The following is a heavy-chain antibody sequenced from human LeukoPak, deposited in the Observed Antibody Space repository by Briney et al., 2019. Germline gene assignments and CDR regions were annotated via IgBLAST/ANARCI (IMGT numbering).Heavy chain of an antibody. CDR1: GFIFSSYA. V-gene: IGHV3-23*01. CDR2: ISGSGDIT. D-gene: IGHD2/OR15-2a*01. Sequence: GGSLRLSCAASGFIFSSYAMNWVRQAPGKGLECISAISGSGDITYYADSVKGRFTISRDDSKNTLYLQMNSLSAEDMAVYYCARNVSGQYFDIWGRGTLVTVSS. CDR3: ARNVSGQYFDI. J-gene: IGHJ2*01.